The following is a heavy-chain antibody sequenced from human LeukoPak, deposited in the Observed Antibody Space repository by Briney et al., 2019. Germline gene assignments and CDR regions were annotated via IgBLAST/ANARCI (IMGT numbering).Heavy chain of an antibody. Sequence: ASVKVSCTASGYTFTGYYMHWVRQAPGQGLEWMGWINPDSGGTNYAQKFQGRVTMTRDTSISTAYMELSRLRSDDTAVYYCARDKLRGYSGYVLDYWGQGTLVTVSS. J-gene: IGHJ4*02. CDR3: ARDKLRGYSGYVLDY. CDR1: GYTFTGYY. CDR2: INPDSGGT. V-gene: IGHV1-2*02. D-gene: IGHD5-12*01.